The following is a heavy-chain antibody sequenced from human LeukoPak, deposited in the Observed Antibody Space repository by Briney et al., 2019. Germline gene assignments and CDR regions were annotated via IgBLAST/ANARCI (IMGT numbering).Heavy chain of an antibody. V-gene: IGHV3-74*01. D-gene: IGHD1-14*01. Sequence: GGSLRLSCAASGFTFSGYYMFWVRQVPGKGLMWVAHINGFGTEATYADTVKGRFTISRDNAKNSLYLQMNSLRAEDTALYYCAKDRTPHYYYGMDVWGQGITVTVSS. J-gene: IGHJ6*02. CDR1: GFTFSGYY. CDR3: AKDRTPHYYYGMDV. CDR2: INGFGTEA.